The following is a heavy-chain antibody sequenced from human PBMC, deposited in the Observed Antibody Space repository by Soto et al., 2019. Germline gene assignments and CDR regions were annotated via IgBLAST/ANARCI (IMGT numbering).Heavy chain of an antibody. V-gene: IGHV3-9*01. J-gene: IGHJ3*02. CDR2: ISWNSGSI. Sequence: EVQLVESGGGLVQPGRSLRLSCAASGFTFDDYAMHWVRQAPGKGLEWVSGISWNSGSIGYADSVKGRFTISRDNAKNSLYLQMNSLRAEDTALYYCAKGWGYGDPWGAFDIWGQGTMVTVSS. D-gene: IGHD4-17*01. CDR1: GFTFDDYA. CDR3: AKGWGYGDPWGAFDI.